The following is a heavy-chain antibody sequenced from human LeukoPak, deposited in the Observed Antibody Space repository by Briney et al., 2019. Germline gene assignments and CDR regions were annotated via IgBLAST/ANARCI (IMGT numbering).Heavy chain of an antibody. CDR2: INPSGSA. J-gene: IGHJ4*02. CDR3: ARFGTY. Sequence: SETLSLTCAISGGSFSGYFWSWIRQPPGKGLEWIGEINPSGSANYNPSLRSRVTISVDTSKNQFSLKLSSVTAADTAVYYCARFGTYWGQGTLVTVSS. V-gene: IGHV4-34*01. D-gene: IGHD3-10*01. CDR1: GGSFSGYF.